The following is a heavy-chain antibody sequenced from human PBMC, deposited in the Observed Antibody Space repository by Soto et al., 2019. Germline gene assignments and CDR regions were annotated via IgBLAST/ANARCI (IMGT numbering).Heavy chain of an antibody. Sequence: GGSLRLSCAASGFSFSSYVMTWVRQAPGKGLEWVSTLSGSGTSTYYADSVKGRFTISRDNSKNSLYLQMNSLRAEDTAVYYCAKGSFYNDGYPILGNWGQGTLVTVSS. CDR2: LSGSGTST. V-gene: IGHV3-23*01. D-gene: IGHD3-10*01. CDR1: GFSFSSYV. CDR3: AKGSFYNDGYPILGN. J-gene: IGHJ4*02.